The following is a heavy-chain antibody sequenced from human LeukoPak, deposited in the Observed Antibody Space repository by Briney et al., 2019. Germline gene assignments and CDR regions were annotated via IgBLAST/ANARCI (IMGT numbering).Heavy chain of an antibody. CDR2: ITGDGSSS. CDR3: VIGGTYGSGS. CDR1: GFPFANTW. J-gene: IGHJ4*02. V-gene: IGHV3-74*01. Sequence: PGGSLRLSCAASGFPFANTWMPWVRQAPGKGLVWVSLITGDGSSSNYADSVKGRFTISRDNAKNTLYLQMHSLRTEGTAVYYCVIGGTYGSGSWGQGTLVTVSS. D-gene: IGHD3-10*01.